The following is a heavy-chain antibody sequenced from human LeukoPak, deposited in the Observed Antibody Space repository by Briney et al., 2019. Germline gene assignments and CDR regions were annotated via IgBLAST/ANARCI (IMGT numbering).Heavy chain of an antibody. CDR3: AKIPSGTLYGVYYFAY. D-gene: IGHD1-7*01. Sequence: GASLRLSCAAPGFTFSSYAMSWVRQAPGKGLEWVSAISGSGGSTYYADSVKGRFTISRDNSKNTLYLQMNSLRAEDAAVYYCAKIPSGTLYGVYYFAYWGQGTLVTVSS. J-gene: IGHJ4*02. CDR1: GFTFSSYA. CDR2: ISGSGGST. V-gene: IGHV3-23*01.